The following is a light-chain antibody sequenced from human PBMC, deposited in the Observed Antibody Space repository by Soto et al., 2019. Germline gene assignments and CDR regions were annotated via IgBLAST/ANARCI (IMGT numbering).Light chain of an antibody. V-gene: IGKV2-24*01. CDR1: QSVVHRNGNTY. CDR3: MQATHFPRT. Sequence: AMTETLLSSPVTIGQPTSVSCRSSQSVVHRNGNTYLSWLQQRPGKLPRLLIYTISTRFSGVPDRFSGSGAGTDFTLKISRVEAEDVGVYYCMQATHFPRTFGRGTKVDIK. CDR2: TIS. J-gene: IGKJ1*01.